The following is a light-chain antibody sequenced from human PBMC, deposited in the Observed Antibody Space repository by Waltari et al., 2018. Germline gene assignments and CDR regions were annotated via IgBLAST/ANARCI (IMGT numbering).Light chain of an antibody. CDR2: AAS. V-gene: IGKV1-39*01. J-gene: IGKJ2*01. CDR1: QSIITY. Sequence: DIQMTPSRSSLSASIVYRVPVPCRASQSIITYLNWYQQKPGKAPNLLIFAASILQGGVPSRFSCSGSGTDFTLTISSLQPDDFATYYCQQTHSIPRTFGQGTKLEIK. CDR3: QQTHSIPRT.